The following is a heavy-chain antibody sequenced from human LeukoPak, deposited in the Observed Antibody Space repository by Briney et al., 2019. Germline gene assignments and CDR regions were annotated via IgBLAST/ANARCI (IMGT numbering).Heavy chain of an antibody. CDR3: AGARRDYGRSFDY. CDR2: IYYSGST. D-gene: IGHD4-17*01. CDR1: GGSISSYY. V-gene: IGHV4-59*12. Sequence: SETLSLTCTVSGGSISSYYWSWIRQPPGKGLEWIGYIYYSGSTNYNPSLKSRVRTSVDTSKNQFSLKLSSVTAADTAVYYCAGARRDYGRSFDYWGQGTLVTVSS. J-gene: IGHJ4*02.